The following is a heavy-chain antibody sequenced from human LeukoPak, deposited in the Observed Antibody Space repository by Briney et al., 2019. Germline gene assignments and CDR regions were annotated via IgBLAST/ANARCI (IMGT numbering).Heavy chain of an antibody. CDR3: AKRFGESYGHFDY. CDR1: GFTFSSYA. V-gene: IGHV3-23*01. CDR2: IIGSGSAT. D-gene: IGHD1-26*01. J-gene: IGHJ4*02. Sequence: GGSLRLSCAASGFTFSSYAMSWVRQAPGKGLEWVSAIIGSGSATDYADSGKGRFTIFRDNSKNTLYLQMNSLRAEDTAVYFCAKRFGESYGHFDYWGQGTLVTVSS.